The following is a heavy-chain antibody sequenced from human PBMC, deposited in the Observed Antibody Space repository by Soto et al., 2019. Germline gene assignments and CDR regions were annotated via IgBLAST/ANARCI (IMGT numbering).Heavy chain of an antibody. V-gene: IGHV3-30*18. Sequence: GESLKISXAASGFTFSSYGMHWVRQAPGKGLEWVAVISYDGSNKYYADSVKGRFTISRDNSKNTLYLQMNSLRAEDTAVYYCAKDGSYSTGYYYGMDVWGQGTTVTVSS. CDR3: AKDGSYSTGYYYGMDV. D-gene: IGHD1-26*01. CDR2: ISYDGSNK. CDR1: GFTFSSYG. J-gene: IGHJ6*02.